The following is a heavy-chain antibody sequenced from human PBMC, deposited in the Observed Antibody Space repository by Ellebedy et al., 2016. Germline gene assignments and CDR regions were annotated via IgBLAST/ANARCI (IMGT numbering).Heavy chain of an antibody. V-gene: IGHV3-23*01. D-gene: IGHD3-3*01. Sequence: GESLKISCAASGFTFSSYSMSWVRQAPGKGLEWVSAISGSGGSTYYADSVKGRFTISRDNSKNTLYLQMNSLRAEDTAVYYCAKGDFWSGYYQYYFDYWGQGTLVTVSS. CDR1: GFTFSSYS. CDR2: ISGSGGST. CDR3: AKGDFWSGYYQYYFDY. J-gene: IGHJ4*02.